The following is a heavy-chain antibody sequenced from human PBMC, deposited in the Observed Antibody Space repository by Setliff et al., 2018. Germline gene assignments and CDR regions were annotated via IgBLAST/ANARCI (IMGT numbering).Heavy chain of an antibody. CDR1: GGSVSPYF. J-gene: IGHJ6*03. D-gene: IGHD4-4*01. V-gene: IGHV4-59*02. CDR2: IYHNGNT. CDR3: AREGPESDSSGYMDV. Sequence: SETLSLTCTVSGGSVSPYFWSWIRQPPGKGLEWIGYIYHNGNTNFNPSLKSRVNMSVDTSKNHFSLKVTSVTVADTAVYYCAREGPESDSSGYMDVWGQGTTVTVSS.